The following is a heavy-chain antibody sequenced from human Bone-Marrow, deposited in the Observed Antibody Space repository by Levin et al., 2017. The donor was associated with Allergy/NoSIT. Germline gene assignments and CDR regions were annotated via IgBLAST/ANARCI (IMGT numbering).Heavy chain of an antibody. CDR3: ASGSRETWIQVGGPDY. CDR1: GFTFSSYW. CDR2: IKQDGSEK. J-gene: IGHJ4*02. Sequence: GGSLRLSCAASGFTFSSYWMSWVRQAPGKGLEWVANIKQDGSEKYYVDSVKGRFTISRDNSKNTLYLQLNSLRAEDTAVYYCASGSRETWIQVGGPDYWGQGTLVTVSS. V-gene: IGHV3-7*03. D-gene: IGHD1-26*01.